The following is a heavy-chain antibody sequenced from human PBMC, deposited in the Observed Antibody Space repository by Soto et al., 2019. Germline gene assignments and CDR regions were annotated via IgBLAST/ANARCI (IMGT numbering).Heavy chain of an antibody. V-gene: IGHV1-69*17. D-gene: IGHD3-10*01. CDR3: AREEVAACRGQRCYAYNSGRELFYFYGMDF. CDR2: IIPSYGIT. Sequence: QVQLVQSGAEVKKPGSSGRVSCKASVGTFTEFAFSWVRQAPGQGFEWLGGIIPSYGITNYAQKYQGDVTITADISTSTVYLELTSLTSEDTAVYYCAREEVAACRGQRCYAYNSGRELFYFYGMDFWGQGTSVTVS. CDR1: VGTFTEFA. J-gene: IGHJ6*02.